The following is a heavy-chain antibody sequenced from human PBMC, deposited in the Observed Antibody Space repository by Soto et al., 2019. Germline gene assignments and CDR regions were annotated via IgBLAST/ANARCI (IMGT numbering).Heavy chain of an antibody. CDR2: IYKTGST. J-gene: IGHJ6*02. CDR1: VVSINSGGHY. Sequence: PWETLSLTCSFSVVSINSGGHYCSWVRQHPGKGLEWIGHIYKTGSTDFNPSLKDRLTISIDTSKNQFSLSLRSVTDADTAVYYCARHRIQFSVHGWGQGTTVNVSS. CDR3: ARHRIQFSVHG. D-gene: IGHD4-4*01. V-gene: IGHV4-31*03.